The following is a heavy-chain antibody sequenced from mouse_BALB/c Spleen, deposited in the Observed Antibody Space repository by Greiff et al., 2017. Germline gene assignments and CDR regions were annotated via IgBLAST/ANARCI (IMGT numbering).Heavy chain of an antibody. V-gene: IGHV2-2*02. D-gene: IGHD2-4*01. J-gene: IGHJ4*01. Sequence: VKLMESGPGLVQPSQSLSITCTVSGFSLTSYGVHWVRQSPGKGLEWLGVIWSGGSTDYNAAFISRLSISKDNSKSQVFFKMNSLQANDTAIYYCARKPYDYHYYYAMDYWGQGTSVTVSS. CDR2: IWSGGST. CDR1: GFSLTSYG. CDR3: ARKPYDYHYYYAMDY.